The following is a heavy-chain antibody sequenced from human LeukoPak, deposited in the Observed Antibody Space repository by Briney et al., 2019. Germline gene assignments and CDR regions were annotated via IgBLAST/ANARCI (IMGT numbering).Heavy chain of an antibody. CDR3: AREDGVIAVNYGMDV. D-gene: IGHD2/OR15-2a*01. CDR2: INPKNGGT. J-gene: IGHJ6*02. CDR1: GYTFTGYY. Sequence: ASVKVSCKASGYTFTGYYIHWMRQAPGQGLEWMGWINPKNGGTNYIQKFRGRVTMTRDTSTGTTYMEVTSLRSDDTAVYYCAREDGVIAVNYGMDVWGQGTTVTVSS. V-gene: IGHV1-2*02.